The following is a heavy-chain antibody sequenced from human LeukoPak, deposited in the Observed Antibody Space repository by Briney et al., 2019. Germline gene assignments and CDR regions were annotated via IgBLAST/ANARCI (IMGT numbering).Heavy chain of an antibody. CDR3: ARAANILTKSYYFDY. CDR2: IYSSGST. V-gene: IGHV4-4*07. D-gene: IGHD3-9*01. CDR1: GGSISSYY. J-gene: IGHJ4*02. Sequence: SETLSLTCTVSGGSISSYYWSWIRQPAGKGLEWIGRIYSSGSTDYNPSLKSRVTMSVDTSKNKFSLKLSSVTAADTAVYYCARAANILTKSYYFDYWGQGTLVTVSS.